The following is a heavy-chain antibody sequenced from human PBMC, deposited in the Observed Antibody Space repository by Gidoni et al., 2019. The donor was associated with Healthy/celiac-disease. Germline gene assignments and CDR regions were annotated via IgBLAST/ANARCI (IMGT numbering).Heavy chain of an antibody. CDR1: GFTVSSNY. D-gene: IGHD6-25*01. CDR3: ARLGYSSDYFDY. V-gene: IGHV3-66*01. Sequence: EVQLVESGGGFVQPGGSLRLSCAASGFTVSSNYMDWFRQAPGKGLEWVSVIYSGGNTYYADSVKGRFTISRDNSKNTLYLQMNSLRAEDTAVYYCARLGYSSDYFDYWGQGTQVTVSS. CDR2: IYSGGNT. J-gene: IGHJ4*02.